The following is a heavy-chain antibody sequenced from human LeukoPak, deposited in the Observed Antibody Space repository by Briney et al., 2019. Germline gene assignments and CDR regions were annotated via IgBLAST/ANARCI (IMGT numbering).Heavy chain of an antibody. CDR2: INHSGST. V-gene: IGHV4-34*01. J-gene: IGHJ4*02. Sequence: SETLSLICAVYGGSFSGYYWSWIRQPPGKGLEWIGEINHSGSTNYNPSLKSRVTISVDTSKNQFSLKLSSVTAADTAVYYCASSYYDSSGYYRNFDYWGQGTLVTVSS. D-gene: IGHD3-22*01. CDR1: GGSFSGYY. CDR3: ASSYYDSSGYYRNFDY.